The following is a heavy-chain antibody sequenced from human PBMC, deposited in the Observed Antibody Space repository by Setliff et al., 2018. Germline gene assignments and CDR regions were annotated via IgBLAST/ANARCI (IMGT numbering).Heavy chain of an antibody. CDR3: ARAIAAAHYYYYYMDV. D-gene: IGHD6-13*01. Sequence: GGSLRLSCAASGFTFSDYNMNWVRQAPGKGLEWISYISSIGRLIHYADSVKGRFTISRDNAKNSLYLQMNSLRAEDTAVYYCARAIAAAHYYYYYMDVWGKGTTVTVSS. V-gene: IGHV3-48*04. J-gene: IGHJ6*03. CDR2: ISSIGRLI. CDR1: GFTFSDYN.